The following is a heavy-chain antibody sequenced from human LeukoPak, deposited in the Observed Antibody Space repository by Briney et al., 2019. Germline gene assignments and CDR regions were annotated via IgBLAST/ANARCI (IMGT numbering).Heavy chain of an antibody. CDR2: ISPNGGST. V-gene: IGHV1-46*01. CDR1: GYTLTELS. D-gene: IGHD5-24*01. Sequence: ASVKVSCKVSGYTLTELSMHWVRHAPGQGPEWMGVISPNGGSTTYAQKFQGRVTLTRDMSTSTDYLELSSLRSEDTAVYYCARDNSVRDEAWWFNPWGQGTLVTVSS. CDR3: ARDNSVRDEAWWFNP. J-gene: IGHJ5*02.